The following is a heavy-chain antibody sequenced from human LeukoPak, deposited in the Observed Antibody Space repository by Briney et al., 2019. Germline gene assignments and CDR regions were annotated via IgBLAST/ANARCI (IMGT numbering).Heavy chain of an antibody. CDR2: MNPNSGNT. Sequence: ASVKVSCKASGYTFTSYDINWVRQATGQGLEWMGWMNPNSGNTGYAQKFQGRVTMTRNTSISTAYMELSSLRSEDTTVYYCASTSLNDYGGNGYRDFDYWGQGTLVTVSS. D-gene: IGHD4-23*01. J-gene: IGHJ4*02. V-gene: IGHV1-8*01. CDR3: ASTSLNDYGGNGYRDFDY. CDR1: GYTFTSYD.